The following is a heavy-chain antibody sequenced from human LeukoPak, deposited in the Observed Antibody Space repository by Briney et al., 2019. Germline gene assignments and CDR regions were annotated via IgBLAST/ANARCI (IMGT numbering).Heavy chain of an antibody. D-gene: IGHD3-22*01. V-gene: IGHV4-30-2*01. Sequence: SETLSLTCTVSGGSISSGGYYWSWIRQPPGKGLEWIGYIYHSGSTYYNPSLKSRVTISVDRSKNRFSLKLSSVTAADTAVYYCAGGYYDSSDLFDYWGQGTLVTVSS. J-gene: IGHJ4*02. CDR1: GGSISSGGYY. CDR2: IYHSGST. CDR3: AGGYYDSSDLFDY.